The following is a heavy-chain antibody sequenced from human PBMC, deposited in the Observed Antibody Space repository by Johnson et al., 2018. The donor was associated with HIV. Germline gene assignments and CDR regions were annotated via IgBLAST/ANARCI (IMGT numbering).Heavy chain of an antibody. CDR3: ASSWFGELSYAFDI. D-gene: IGHD3-10*01. V-gene: IGHV3-13*01. CDR2: IGTAGDT. CDR1: GFTFSSYA. J-gene: IGHJ3*02. Sequence: VQLVESGGELVQPGGSLRLSCAASGFTFSSYAMHWVRQATGKGLEWVSAIGTAGDTSYPGSVKGRFTISRENAKNSLYLQMNSLRAEDTAVYYCASSWFGELSYAFDIWGQGTMVTVSS.